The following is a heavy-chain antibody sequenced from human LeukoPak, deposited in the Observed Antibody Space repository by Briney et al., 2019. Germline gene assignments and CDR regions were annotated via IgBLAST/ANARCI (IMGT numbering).Heavy chain of an antibody. V-gene: IGHV4-59*08. Sequence: SETLSLTCTVSGGSISSYYWSWIRQPPGKGLEWIGYIYYSGSTNYNPSLKSRVTISVDTSKNQFSLKLSSVTAADTAVYYCARTPRDYYDSSGYFDYWGQGTLVTVSS. J-gene: IGHJ4*02. D-gene: IGHD3-22*01. CDR3: ARTPRDYYDSSGYFDY. CDR1: GGSISSYY. CDR2: IYYSGST.